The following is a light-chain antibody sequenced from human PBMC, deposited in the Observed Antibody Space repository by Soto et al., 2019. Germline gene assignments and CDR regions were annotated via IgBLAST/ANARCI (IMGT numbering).Light chain of an antibody. CDR3: AAWDDSLNGRGV. CDR1: SSNIGSNT. Sequence: QSVLTQPPSASGTPGQRVTISCSGSSSNIGSNTVNWYQQLPGTAPKLLIYSNNQQPSGVPDRFSGSKSGTSASLAISGLQSEDEADYYCAAWDDSLNGRGVFGGGTKVTVL. CDR2: SNN. V-gene: IGLV1-44*01. J-gene: IGLJ2*01.